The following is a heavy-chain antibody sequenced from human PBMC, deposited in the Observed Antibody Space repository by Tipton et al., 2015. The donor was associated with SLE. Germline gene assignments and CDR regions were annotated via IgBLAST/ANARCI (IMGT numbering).Heavy chain of an antibody. J-gene: IGHJ4*02. D-gene: IGHD3-9*01. CDR3: ARLSPLAGWYYFDY. CDR2: IYTSGST. CDR1: GGSISSGSYY. V-gene: IGHV4-61*02. Sequence: LRLSCTVSGGSISSGSYYWSWIRQPAGKGLEWIGRIYTSGSTNYNPSLKSRVTISVDTSKNQFSLKLSSVTAADTAVYYCARLSPLAGWYYFDYWGQGTLVTVSS.